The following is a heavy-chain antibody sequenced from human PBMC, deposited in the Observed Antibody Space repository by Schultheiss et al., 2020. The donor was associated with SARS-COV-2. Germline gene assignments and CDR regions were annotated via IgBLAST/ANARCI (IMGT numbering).Heavy chain of an antibody. Sequence: SQTLSLTCAVYGGSFSGYYWSWIRQPPGKGLEWIGYIYYSGSTNYNPSLKSRVTISVDTSKNQFSLKLSSVTAADTAVYYCARGAIVGATKGDFDYWGQGTLVTVSS. CDR2: IYYSGST. V-gene: IGHV4-59*08. CDR3: ARGAIVGATKGDFDY. D-gene: IGHD1-26*01. CDR1: GGSFSGYY. J-gene: IGHJ4*02.